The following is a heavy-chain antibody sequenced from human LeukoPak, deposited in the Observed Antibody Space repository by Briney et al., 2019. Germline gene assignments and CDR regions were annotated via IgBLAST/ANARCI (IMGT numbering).Heavy chain of an antibody. D-gene: IGHD4-11*01. CDR2: IRYDGSNK. Sequence: GRSLRLSCAVSGLTFSDYDMYWVRQAPGKGLECVAFIRYDGSNKLYADSVKGRFTISRDNSENTLYLQMNRLRVEDTAVYYCTKSAAVSADYWGRGTLVTVSS. J-gene: IGHJ4*02. CDR1: GLTFSDYD. V-gene: IGHV3-30*02. CDR3: TKSAAVSADY.